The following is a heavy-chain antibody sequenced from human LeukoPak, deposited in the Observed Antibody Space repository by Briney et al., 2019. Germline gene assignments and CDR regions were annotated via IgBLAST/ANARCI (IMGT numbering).Heavy chain of an antibody. CDR1: GGSMSSGAYY. J-gene: IGHJ5*02. Sequence: PSETLSLTCTVSGGSMSSGAYYWGWIRQPPGKGLEWIASIRYLGRTFYNPSLKSRVTISVDTSKNQFSLKLSSVTAADTAVYYCARHDPNYSSSSSGWFDPWGQGTLVTVSS. CDR3: ARHDPNYSSSSSGWFDP. V-gene: IGHV4-39*01. CDR2: IRYLGRT. D-gene: IGHD6-6*01.